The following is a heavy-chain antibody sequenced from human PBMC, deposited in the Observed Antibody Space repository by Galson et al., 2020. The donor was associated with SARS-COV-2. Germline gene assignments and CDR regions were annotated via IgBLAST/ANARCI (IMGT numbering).Heavy chain of an antibody. V-gene: IGHV3-30*03. Sequence: QAGGSLRLSCAASGFTFSNFGMHWVRQAPGKGLEWVAVISTDGNNKYDADSVKGRFTISRDNSNNTLYLQMNSLRPEDTAVYFCARAGYSSTWTLGDDFNVWGQGTLVTVSS. J-gene: IGHJ3*01. CDR1: GFTFSNFG. CDR3: ARAGYSSTWTLGDDFNV. D-gene: IGHD6-13*01. CDR2: ISTDGNNK.